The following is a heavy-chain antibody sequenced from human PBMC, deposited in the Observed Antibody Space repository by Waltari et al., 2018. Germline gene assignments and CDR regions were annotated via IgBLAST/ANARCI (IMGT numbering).Heavy chain of an antibody. V-gene: IGHV1-18*01. Sequence: QVQLVQSGAEVKKPGASVKVACKASGYAFNNYGISWVRQARGQGLEWMAWISTYSGDSNYAQQIQGRVTLTTDTSTSTVYLELRSLRSDDTGVYYCARDRRISLSQSTNYFDYWGQGTLVTVAS. J-gene: IGHJ4*02. CDR2: ISTYSGDS. CDR1: GYAFNNYG. CDR3: ARDRRISLSQSTNYFDY.